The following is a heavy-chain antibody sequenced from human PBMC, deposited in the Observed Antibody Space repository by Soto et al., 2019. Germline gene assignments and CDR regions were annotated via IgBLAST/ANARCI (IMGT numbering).Heavy chain of an antibody. CDR2: IYYSGST. J-gene: IGHJ6*03. D-gene: IGHD3-10*01. V-gene: IGHV4-31*03. CDR1: GGSISSGGYY. CDR3: ARDGERYYYYMDV. Sequence: QVQLQESGPGLVKPSQTLSLTCTVSGGSISSGGYYWSWIRQHPGKGLEWIGYIYYSGSTYHNPSLKSRVTISVDTSKNQFSLKLSSVTAADTAVYYCARDGERYYYYMDVWGKGTTVTVSS.